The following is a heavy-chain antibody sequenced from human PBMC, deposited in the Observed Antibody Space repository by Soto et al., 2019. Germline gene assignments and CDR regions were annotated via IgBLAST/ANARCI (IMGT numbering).Heavy chain of an antibody. CDR1: GFTFSGYA. CDR2: VTANGGST. D-gene: IGHD2-21*02. J-gene: IGHJ6*02. Sequence: PGGSLRLSCAATGFTFSGYAMTWVRQAPGKGLEWVSAVTANGGSTYSADSVKGRFTISRDNSKNTLFLQMNSLRAEDTAVYYCASLGVGDWANYYYYYGMDVCGQGTTVT. CDR3: ASLGVGDWANYYYYYGMDV. V-gene: IGHV3-23*01.